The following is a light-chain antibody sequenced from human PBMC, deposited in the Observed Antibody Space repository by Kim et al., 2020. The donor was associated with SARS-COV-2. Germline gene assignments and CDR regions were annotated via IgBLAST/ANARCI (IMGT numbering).Light chain of an antibody. CDR1: SSNIGNNA. CDR3: AAWDDSLNGPV. V-gene: IGLV1-36*01. CDR2: YDD. Sequence: RQRVTISCSGSSSNIGNNAVNWYQQLPGKAPKLLIYYDDLLPSGVSDRFSGSKSGTSASLAISGLQSEDEGDYYCAAWDDSLNGPVFGGGTQLTVL. J-gene: IGLJ3*02.